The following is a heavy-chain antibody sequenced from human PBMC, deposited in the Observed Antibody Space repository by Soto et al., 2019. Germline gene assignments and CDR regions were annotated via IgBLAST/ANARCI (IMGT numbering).Heavy chain of an antibody. D-gene: IGHD3-22*01. Sequence: ASVKVSCKASGYTFTSYDINWVRQATGQGLEWMGWISAYNGNTNYAQKLQGRVTMTTDTSMSTAYMELRSLRSDDTSVYYCARHAPHYYDSSGYFNWGQGTLVTVSS. J-gene: IGHJ4*02. CDR1: GYTFTSYD. CDR2: ISAYNGNT. CDR3: ARHAPHYYDSSGYFN. V-gene: IGHV1-18*01.